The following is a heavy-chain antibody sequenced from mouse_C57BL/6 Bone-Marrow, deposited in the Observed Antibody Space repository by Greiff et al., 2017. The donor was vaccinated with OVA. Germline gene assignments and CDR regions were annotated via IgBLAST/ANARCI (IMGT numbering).Heavy chain of an antibody. D-gene: IGHD2-4*01. CDR1: GFTFNTYA. Sequence: EVQLVESGGGLVQPKGSLKLSCAASGFTFNTYAMHWVRQAPGKGLEWVARIRRKSSNYATYYADSVKDRFTISRDDSQSMLYLQMNNLKSEDTAMYYCVSVYYDYDRAMDYWGQGTSVTVSS. CDR2: IRRKSSNYAT. J-gene: IGHJ4*01. CDR3: VSVYYDYDRAMDY. V-gene: IGHV10-3*01.